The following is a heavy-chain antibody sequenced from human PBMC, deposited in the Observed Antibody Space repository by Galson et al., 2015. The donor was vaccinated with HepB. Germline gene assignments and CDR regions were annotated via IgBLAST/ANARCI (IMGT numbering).Heavy chain of an antibody. CDR2: IIPIFGTA. Sequence: SVKVSCKASGGTFSSYAISWVRQAPGQGLEWMGGIIPIFGTANYAQKFQGRVTITADESTSTAYMELSSLRSEDTAVYYCAREIVVVAAPDAFDIWGQGTMVTVSS. CDR1: GGTFSSYA. CDR3: AREIVVVAAPDAFDI. D-gene: IGHD2-15*01. V-gene: IGHV1-69*13. J-gene: IGHJ3*02.